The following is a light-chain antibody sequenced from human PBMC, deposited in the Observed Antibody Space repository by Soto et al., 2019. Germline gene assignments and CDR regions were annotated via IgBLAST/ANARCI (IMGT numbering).Light chain of an antibody. CDR1: QTISTY. J-gene: IGKJ4*01. V-gene: IGKV1-39*01. Sequence: DIQLTQSPSSLSASVGDRVSITCRTSQTISTYLNWYHHRPGQAPKLLIYSISNLQSGVPSRFIGGGAGTEFTLTISSLQPEDFGSYSCQQTYNLPPTFGGGTRVQIK. CDR2: SIS. CDR3: QQTYNLPPT.